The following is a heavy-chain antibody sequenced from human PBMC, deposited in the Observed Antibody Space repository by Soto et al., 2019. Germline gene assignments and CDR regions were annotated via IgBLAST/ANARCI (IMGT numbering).Heavy chain of an antibody. J-gene: IGHJ6*02. D-gene: IGHD1-26*01. V-gene: IGHV3-30*03. CDR1: EFTFRSHG. CDR2: ISYDGTNT. CDR3: ATGKEWELPLSYLLDV. Sequence: QVQLVESGGGVVLPGRSLRLSCEVSEFTFRSHGMHWVRQAPGKGLEWLAVISYDGTNTYYADSVEGRFTISRDNSKNTLYLQMNSLRVEDTAVYYCATGKEWELPLSYLLDVWGQGTTVTVS.